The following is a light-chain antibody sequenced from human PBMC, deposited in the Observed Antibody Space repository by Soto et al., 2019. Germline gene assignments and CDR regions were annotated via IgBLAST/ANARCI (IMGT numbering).Light chain of an antibody. Sequence: EIVLTQSPDTLSLSPGERATLSCRASQSLSSNYLAWYHQKPGQAPRLLIYGASSRATGIPDRFSGSGSGTDFTLTIGRLEPEDFAVYYCHHYSSSPTFGQGTKLEI. V-gene: IGKV3-20*01. J-gene: IGKJ2*01. CDR1: QSLSSNY. CDR2: GAS. CDR3: HHYSSSPT.